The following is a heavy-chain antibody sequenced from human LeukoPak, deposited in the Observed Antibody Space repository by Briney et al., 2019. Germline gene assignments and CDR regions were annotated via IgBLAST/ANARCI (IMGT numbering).Heavy chain of an antibody. CDR3: ARSLTMVRGVIIYFDY. CDR2: IYYSGST. V-gene: IGHV4-39*01. D-gene: IGHD3-10*01. J-gene: IGHJ4*02. Sequence: SETLSLTCTVSGGSISSSSYYWGWIRQPPGKGLEWIGSIYYSGSTYYNPSPKSRVTISVDTSKNQFSLKLSSVTAADTAVYYCARSLTMVRGVIIYFDYWGQGTLVTVSS. CDR1: GGSISSSSYY.